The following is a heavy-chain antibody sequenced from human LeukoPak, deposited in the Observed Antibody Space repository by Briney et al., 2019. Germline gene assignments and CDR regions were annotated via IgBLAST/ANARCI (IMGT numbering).Heavy chain of an antibody. J-gene: IGHJ1*01. V-gene: IGHV3-30*18. Sequence: PGKSLRLSCTASGFNFSAYGMHWVRQAPGKGPDWVAVISFHGANEYYADSVKGRFTISRDNSNNTLYLQMNSVRAEDTAVYYCAKGRRGSSYVHYFDTWGQGTLVIVSS. CDR2: ISFHGANE. CDR1: GFNFSAYG. CDR3: AKGRRGSSYVHYFDT. D-gene: IGHD3-22*01.